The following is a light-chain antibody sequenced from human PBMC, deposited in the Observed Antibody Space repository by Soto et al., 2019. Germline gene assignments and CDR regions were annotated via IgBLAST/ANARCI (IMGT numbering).Light chain of an antibody. J-gene: IGKJ5*01. CDR2: DAS. CDR1: QSVSSY. V-gene: IGKV3-11*01. CDR3: QQRGEWPPGAT. Sequence: EIVLTQSPATLSLSPGERATLSCRASQSVSSYLAWYQQKPGQAPRLLIYDASNRATDIPARFSGSGSGTDFTLTISSLDPEDSAVYYCQQRGEWPPGATFGQGTRLEI.